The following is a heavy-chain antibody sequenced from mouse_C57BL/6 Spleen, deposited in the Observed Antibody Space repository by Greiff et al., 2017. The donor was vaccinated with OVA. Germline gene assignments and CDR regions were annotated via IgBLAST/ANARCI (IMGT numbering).Heavy chain of an antibody. Sequence: QVQLQQSGAELARPGASVKMSCKASGYTFTSYAMHWVKQRHGQGLEWIGDSKPSSGETKYNQKIKDKATLTEDKSSSTAYMQLSSLTSEDSAVFYCARDDGYSAWFAYWGQGTLVTVSA. CDR3: ARDDGYSAWFAY. D-gene: IGHD2-3*01. CDR1: GYTFTSYA. CDR2: SKPSSGET. J-gene: IGHJ3*01. V-gene: IGHV1-4*01.